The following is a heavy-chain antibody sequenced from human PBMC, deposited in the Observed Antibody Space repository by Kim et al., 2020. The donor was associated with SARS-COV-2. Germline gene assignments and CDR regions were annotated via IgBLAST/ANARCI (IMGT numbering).Heavy chain of an antibody. D-gene: IGHD2-2*01. J-gene: IGHJ6*02. V-gene: IGHV3-23*01. CDR2: ISGSGGST. Sequence: GGSLRLSCAASGFTFSSYAMSWVRQAPGKGLEWVSAISGSGGSTYYADSVKSRFTISRDNSKNTLYLQMNSLRAEDTAVYYWAGAAAPGDYYGMDVWGQGTTVTVSS. CDR3: AGAAAPGDYYGMDV. CDR1: GFTFSSYA.